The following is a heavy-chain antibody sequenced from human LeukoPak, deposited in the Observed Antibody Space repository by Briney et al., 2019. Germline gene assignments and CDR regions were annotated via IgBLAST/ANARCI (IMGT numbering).Heavy chain of an antibody. Sequence: SETLSLTCTVSGGSISSYYWSWIRQPPGKGLEWIGYIYYSGSTYYNPSLKSRVTISVDTSKNQFSLKLSSVTAADTAVYYCARQSVGPFVVPAATGQFDYWGQGTLVTVSS. V-gene: IGHV4-59*04. CDR1: GGSISSYY. CDR2: IYYSGST. J-gene: IGHJ4*02. CDR3: ARQSVGPFVVPAATGQFDY. D-gene: IGHD2-2*01.